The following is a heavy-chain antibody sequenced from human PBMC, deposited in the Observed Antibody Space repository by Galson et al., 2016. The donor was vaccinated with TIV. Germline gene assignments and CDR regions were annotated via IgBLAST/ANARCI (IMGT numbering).Heavy chain of an antibody. Sequence: SLRLSCAASGFTFSNYAINWVRQGPGKGLEWVSVVRGSGGRPYYADSVKGRFTVSRDNSKNTLYLQMNSQRAEDTAIYYCSKDRKMYIAATGSSDSRGQGTPVTVSS. CDR1: GFTFSNYA. D-gene: IGHD6-13*01. J-gene: IGHJ5*01. V-gene: IGHV3-23*01. CDR3: SKDRKMYIAATGSSDS. CDR2: VRGSGGRP.